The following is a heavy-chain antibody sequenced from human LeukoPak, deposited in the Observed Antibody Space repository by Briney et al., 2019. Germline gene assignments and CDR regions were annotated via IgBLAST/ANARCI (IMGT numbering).Heavy chain of an antibody. CDR2: IYYSGST. CDR3: ARVRGTVTTRWFDP. J-gene: IGHJ5*02. Sequence: SETLSLTCTVSGGSVGSGSYYWSWIRQPPGKGLEWIGYIYYSGSTNYNPSLKSRVTISVDTSKNQFSLKLSSVTAADTAVYYCARVRGTVTTRWFDPWGQGTLVTVSS. CDR1: GGSVGSGSYY. D-gene: IGHD4-17*01. V-gene: IGHV4-61*01.